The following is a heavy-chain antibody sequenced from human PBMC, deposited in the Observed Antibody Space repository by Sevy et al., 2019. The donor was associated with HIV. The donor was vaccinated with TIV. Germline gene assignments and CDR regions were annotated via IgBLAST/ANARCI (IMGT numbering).Heavy chain of an antibody. J-gene: IGHJ4*02. Sequence: SETLSLTCAVYGGSFSGYYWSWIRQPPGKGLEWIGEINHSGSTNYNPSLKSRVTISVDTSKNQFSLKLSSVTAADTAVYYCARDTRIQLPFDYWGQGTLVTVSS. D-gene: IGHD5-18*01. V-gene: IGHV4-34*01. CDR3: ARDTRIQLPFDY. CDR2: INHSGST. CDR1: GGSFSGYY.